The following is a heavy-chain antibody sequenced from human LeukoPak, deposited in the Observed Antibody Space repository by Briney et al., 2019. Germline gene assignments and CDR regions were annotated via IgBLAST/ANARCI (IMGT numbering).Heavy chain of an antibody. Sequence: GGSLRLSCAASGFTFSSYNMNWVRQAPGKGLEWVSYISSSSTTIDYADSVKGRFTISRDNAKNSLYLQMNSLRAEDTAVYYCARAGSNIVVVPNWFDPWGQGTLATVSS. J-gene: IGHJ5*02. CDR2: ISSSSTTI. CDR3: ARAGSNIVVVPNWFDP. V-gene: IGHV3-48*01. D-gene: IGHD2-2*01. CDR1: GFTFSSYN.